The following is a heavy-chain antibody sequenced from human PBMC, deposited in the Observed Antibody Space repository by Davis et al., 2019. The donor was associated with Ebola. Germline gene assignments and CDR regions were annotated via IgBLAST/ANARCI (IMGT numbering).Heavy chain of an antibody. CDR2: VQNIGST. J-gene: IGHJ6*02. V-gene: IGHV4-59*01. CDR1: GGSISTYH. Sequence: PSETLSLTCTVSGGSISTYHWTWIRQPPGKGLEWIGDVQNIGSTKYNPSLRSRVTLLVDTSKNQFSLEMSSVTAADTAVYYCAREQYALDVWGQGTTVTVSS. CDR3: AREQYALDV.